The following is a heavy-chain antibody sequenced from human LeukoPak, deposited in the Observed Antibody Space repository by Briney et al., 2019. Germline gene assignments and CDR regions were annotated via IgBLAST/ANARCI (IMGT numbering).Heavy chain of an antibody. CDR2: INPNSGGT. CDR3: ARDPAGTNYYYDYMDV. CDR1: AYTFTVYY. J-gene: IGHJ6*03. D-gene: IGHD1-1*01. V-gene: IGHV1-2*02. Sequence: GASVTLSFTSSAYTFTVYYMHWVRHAPAQGHERMGWINPNSGGTNYAQKFQGSVTMNRDTSISTAYMELSRLRSDDTAVYYCARDPAGTNYYYDYMDVWGKGTTGTVS.